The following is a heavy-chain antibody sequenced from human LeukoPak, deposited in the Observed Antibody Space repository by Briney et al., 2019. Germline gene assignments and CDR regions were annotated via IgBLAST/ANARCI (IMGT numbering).Heavy chain of an antibody. J-gene: IGHJ4*02. Sequence: GGSLRLSCAASGFTFSSYAMHWVRQAPGKGLEWVGRIKSKTDGGTTDYAAPVKGRYTISRDDSKNTLYLQMNSLKTEDTAVYYCTTVMGCYDFWSGPLDYWGQGTLVTVSS. CDR1: GFTFSSYA. CDR2: IKSKTDGGTT. D-gene: IGHD3-3*01. CDR3: TTVMGCYDFWSGPLDY. V-gene: IGHV3-15*01.